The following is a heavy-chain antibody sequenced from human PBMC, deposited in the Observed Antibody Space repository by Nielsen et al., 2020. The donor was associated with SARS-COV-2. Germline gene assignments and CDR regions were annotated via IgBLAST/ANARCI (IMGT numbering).Heavy chain of an antibody. V-gene: IGHV3-9*01. CDR3: AKIGEPYSSGYVDY. CDR2: ISWNSGNI. J-gene: IGHJ4*02. D-gene: IGHD3-22*01. Sequence: SLRLSCAASGFTFDDYAMHWVRQAPGKGLEWVSGISWNSGNIGYADSVKGRFTISRDNAKNSLYLQMNSLRAEDTALYYCAKIGEPYSSGYVDYWGQGTLVTVSS. CDR1: GFTFDDYA.